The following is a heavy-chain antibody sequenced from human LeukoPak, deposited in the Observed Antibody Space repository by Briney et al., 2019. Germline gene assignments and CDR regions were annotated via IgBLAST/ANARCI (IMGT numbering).Heavy chain of an antibody. J-gene: IGHJ4*02. CDR2: INSDGSYA. V-gene: IGHV3-74*01. Sequence: GGSLRLSCAASGFTFSSYWMHWVRQAPGKGLVWVSRINSDGSYASYADSVKGRFAISRDSAKITLYLQMNSLRAEDTAVYYCARGYGSGWGQGTLVTVSS. D-gene: IGHD6-19*01. CDR3: ARGYGSG. CDR1: GFTFSSYW.